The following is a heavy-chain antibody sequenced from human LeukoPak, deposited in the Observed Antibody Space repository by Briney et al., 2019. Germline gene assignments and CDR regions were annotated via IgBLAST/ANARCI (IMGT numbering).Heavy chain of an antibody. CDR3: AGTREQLWKAGYYYGMDV. CDR1: GGSISSSSYY. CDR2: IYYSGST. Sequence: SETLSLTCTVSGGSISSSSYYWGWIRQPPGKGLEWIGSIYYSGSTYYNPSLKSRVTISVDTSKNQFSLKLSSVTAADTAVYYCAGTREQLWKAGYYYGMDVWGQGTTVTVSS. D-gene: IGHD5-18*01. V-gene: IGHV4-39*01. J-gene: IGHJ6*02.